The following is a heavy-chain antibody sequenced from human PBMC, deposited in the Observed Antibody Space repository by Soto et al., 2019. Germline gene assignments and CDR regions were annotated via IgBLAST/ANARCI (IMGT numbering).Heavy chain of an antibody. CDR3: VRGEVPAD. D-gene: IGHD1-26*01. CDR1: GFTFSRYG. Sequence: EVQLVESGGGLVKPGGSLRLSCAASGFTFSRYGMNWLRQAPGKGLEWVASISSSTSYVYYADSVKGRFTISRDNAKKSLFLQMNSLRAEDTGVYYCVRGEVPADWGQGTLVTVSS. V-gene: IGHV3-21*01. J-gene: IGHJ4*02. CDR2: ISSSTSYV.